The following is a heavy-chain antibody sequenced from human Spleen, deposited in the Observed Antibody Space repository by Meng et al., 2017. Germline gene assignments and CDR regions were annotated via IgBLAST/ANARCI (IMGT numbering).Heavy chain of an antibody. J-gene: IGHJ4*02. V-gene: IGHV3-72*01. CDR1: GLTFSDHY. CDR2: IRNKANRYTT. D-gene: IGHD6-19*01. CDR3: ATSYTSSDWRSFDY. Sequence: GESLKISCAASGLTFSDHYMDWVRQAPGKGLEWVGRIRNKANRYTTEYAASVKGRFTISRDESNNSLYLQMNSLKTEDSAVYYCATSYTSSDWRSFDYWGQGTLVTVSS.